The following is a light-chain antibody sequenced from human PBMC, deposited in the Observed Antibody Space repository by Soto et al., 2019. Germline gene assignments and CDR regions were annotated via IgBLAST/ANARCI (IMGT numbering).Light chain of an antibody. J-gene: IGKJ1*01. CDR1: QSVSDN. CDR2: GEF. V-gene: IGKV3-15*01. Sequence: EILITQSPVTMSVSPGERVTLSCTASQSVSDNLAWYQQKPGQAPSLLIYGEFTRATGIPARFSGAGSGTEFTLTISSLQSEDFALYYCQQYNDWHLTFGQGTKGDIK. CDR3: QQYNDWHLT.